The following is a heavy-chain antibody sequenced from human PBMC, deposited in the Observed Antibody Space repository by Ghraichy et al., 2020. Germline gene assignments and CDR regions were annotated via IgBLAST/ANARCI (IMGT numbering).Heavy chain of an antibody. CDR2: IIPIFGTA. J-gene: IGHJ6*02. V-gene: IGHV1-69*13. D-gene: IGHD3-22*01. CDR1: GGTFSSYA. Sequence: SVKVSCKASGGTFSSYAISWVRQAPGQGLEWMGGIIPIFGTANYAQKFQGRVTITADESTSTAYMELRSLRSEDPAVYYCARYYYDSSGLMDVWGQGTSVTVSS. CDR3: ARYYYDSSGLMDV.